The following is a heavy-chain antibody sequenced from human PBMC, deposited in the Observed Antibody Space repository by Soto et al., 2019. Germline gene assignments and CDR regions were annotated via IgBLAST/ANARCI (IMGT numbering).Heavy chain of an antibody. CDR1: RGTFNRYA. D-gene: IGHD5-18*01. J-gene: IGHJ4*02. V-gene: IGHV1-69*01. CDR3: ARQNRDTPMVPFDV. CDR2: LVPQFGTP. Sequence: QVQLVQSGAEVKKPGSSVKVSCLASRGTFNRYAINWVRQAPGHVLEWLGALVPQFGTPNYAQKFQDRVTIVADESTNTTSLELLGLTSYDTAVYYCARQNRDTPMVPFDVWGQGTLVTVSS.